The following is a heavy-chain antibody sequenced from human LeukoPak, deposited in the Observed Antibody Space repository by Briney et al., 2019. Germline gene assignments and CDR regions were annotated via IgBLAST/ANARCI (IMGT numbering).Heavy chain of an antibody. Sequence: PSETLSLTCAVYGGSFSGYYWSWIRQPPGKGLEWIGEINHSGSTNNTPSLKSRVTISVDTSKNQFSLKLSSVTAADTAVYYCARGVARHWYFDLWGRGTLVTVSS. D-gene: IGHD2-15*01. CDR3: ARGVARHWYFDL. CDR2: INHSGST. J-gene: IGHJ2*01. V-gene: IGHV4-34*01. CDR1: GGSFSGYY.